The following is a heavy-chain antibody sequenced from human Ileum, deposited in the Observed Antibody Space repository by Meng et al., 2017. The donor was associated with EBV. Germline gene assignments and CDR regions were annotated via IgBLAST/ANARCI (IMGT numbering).Heavy chain of an antibody. CDR1: GDSVSGSDW. J-gene: IGHJ4*02. D-gene: IGHD3-10*01. CDR3: ARSSPIVRGLDY. V-gene: IGHV4-4*02. CDR2: VYHDGAT. Sequence: QVQAQESGPGLVKPSGTLSLTCAVSGDSVSGSDWWSWVRQPPGKGLEWIGEVYHDGATNYHPSLKSRVTISLDKSKNEVNLHLNSLTAADTAVYFCARSSPIVRGLDYWGQGTLVTVSS.